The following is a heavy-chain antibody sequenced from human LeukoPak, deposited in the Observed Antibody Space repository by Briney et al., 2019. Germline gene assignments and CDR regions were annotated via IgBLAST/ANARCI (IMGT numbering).Heavy chain of an antibody. Sequence: SETLSLTCTVSGGSISSYYWSWIRQPPGKGLEWIGYIYYSGSTNYNPSLKSRVTISVDTSKNQFSLKLSSVTAADTAVYYCARALGSYYYYYMDVWGKGTTVTISS. CDR1: GGSISSYY. CDR2: IYYSGST. D-gene: IGHD3-10*01. V-gene: IGHV4-59*01. CDR3: ARALGSYYYYYMDV. J-gene: IGHJ6*03.